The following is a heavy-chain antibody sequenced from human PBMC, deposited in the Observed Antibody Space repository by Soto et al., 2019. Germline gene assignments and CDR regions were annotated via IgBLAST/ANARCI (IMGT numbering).Heavy chain of an antibody. CDR3: ERGRGIGFSHTWNIYWYYNMDV. D-gene: IGHD1-1*01. CDR2: IIPMFATT. CDR1: GGTFSDYA. V-gene: IGHV1-69*01. J-gene: IGHJ6*02. Sequence: QVQLVQSGAEVRKSGSSVKVSCKAAGGTFSDYALSWVRQAPGQGLEWMGGIIPMFATTNYAQKFQGRVTITADESATTAHMELSSRKSEDTAVYYCERGRGIGFSHTWNIYWYYNMDVWGQGTTVTVSS.